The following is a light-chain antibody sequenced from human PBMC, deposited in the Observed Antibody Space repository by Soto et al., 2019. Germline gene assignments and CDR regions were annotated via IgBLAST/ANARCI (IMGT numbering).Light chain of an antibody. V-gene: IGKV1-17*03. Sequence: DVQMTQSPSALSASVGDGVTITCRASQGIGNYLAWFQQQPGKAPKRLIYFAYSVQYGVPSRFSGSGSGTQFTLTISGLQPEDFATYYCLQDSSYPWTFGQGTKVEI. J-gene: IGKJ1*01. CDR2: FAY. CDR1: QGIGNY. CDR3: LQDSSYPWT.